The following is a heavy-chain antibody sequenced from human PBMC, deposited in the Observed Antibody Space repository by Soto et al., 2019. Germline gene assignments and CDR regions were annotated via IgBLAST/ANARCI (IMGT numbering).Heavy chain of an antibody. Sequence: QVQLVQSGAEVKRPGASVKVSCKASGYTFNGYAFSWVRQAPGQGLEWMGWISAYSGHTVYSQKFKDRVTMPTDPSTTTTYLKVRSLGADDTAVYYCARCYSDYSDDGLSLKSWGQGTLVTVS. J-gene: IGHJ1*01. CDR3: ARCYSDYSDDGLSLKS. CDR2: ISAYSGHT. V-gene: IGHV1-18*01. CDR1: GYTFNGYA. D-gene: IGHD4-17*01.